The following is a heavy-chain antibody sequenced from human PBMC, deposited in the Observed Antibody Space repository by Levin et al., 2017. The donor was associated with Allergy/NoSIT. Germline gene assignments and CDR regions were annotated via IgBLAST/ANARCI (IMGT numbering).Heavy chain of an antibody. CDR2: INHSGST. Sequence: SETLSLTCAVYGGSFSGYYWGWIRQPPGKGLEWLGEINHSGSTNYNPSLKSRVTISVDTSKNQFSLKLSSVTAAATAVYYCAGGVKGGIDYYYYGMDVWGQGTTVTVSS. CDR1: GGSFSGYY. D-gene: IGHD3-16*01. CDR3: AGGVKGGIDYYYYGMDV. V-gene: IGHV4-34*01. J-gene: IGHJ6*02.